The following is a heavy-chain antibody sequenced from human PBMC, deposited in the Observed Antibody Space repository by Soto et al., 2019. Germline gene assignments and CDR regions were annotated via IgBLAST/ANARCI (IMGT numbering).Heavy chain of an antibody. CDR1: GGSVSSGSYY. CDR2: IHYSGST. J-gene: IGHJ5*02. V-gene: IGHV4-61*01. Sequence: PSETLSLTCTVSGGSVSSGSYYWSWIRQPPGKGLEWIGYIHYSGSTIYTPSLKSRVTISLDTSKHQCSLKLIALTAADTAVYYCASDGKFGGVGWFDPGGQGTLVTVSS. D-gene: IGHD3-3*01. CDR3: ASDGKFGGVGWFDP.